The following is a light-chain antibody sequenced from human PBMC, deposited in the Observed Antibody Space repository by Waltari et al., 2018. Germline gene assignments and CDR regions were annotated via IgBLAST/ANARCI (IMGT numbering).Light chain of an antibody. CDR3: QQYDNWPKT. V-gene: IGKV3-15*01. CDR1: QSVSSN. Sequence: EIVMTQSPATLSVSPGERATLSCRARQSVSSNLAGYQQKPGQSPMLRIYAASTRATGIPARFSGSGSGTEFTLTISSMQSEDFAVYFCQQYDNWPKTFGQGTKVEIK. CDR2: AAS. J-gene: IGKJ1*01.